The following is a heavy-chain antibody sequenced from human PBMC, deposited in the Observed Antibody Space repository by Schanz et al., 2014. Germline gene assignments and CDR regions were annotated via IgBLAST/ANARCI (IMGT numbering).Heavy chain of an antibody. CDR3: ARGRGKFDY. J-gene: IGHJ4*02. CDR1: GDSISGYY. CDR2: IYYSGST. Sequence: QVQLQESGPGLVKPSETLSLTCTVSGDSISGYYWNWIRQPPGKGLEWIAYIYYSGSTSYKPSLKSRVTISGDTSKNQVSLKLSSVTAADTAVYFCARGRGKFDYWGQGTLVTVSS. V-gene: IGHV4-59*01.